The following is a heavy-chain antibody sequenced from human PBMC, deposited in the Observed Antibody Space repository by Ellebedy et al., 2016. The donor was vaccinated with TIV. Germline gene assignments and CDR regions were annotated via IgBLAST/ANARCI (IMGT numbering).Heavy chain of an antibody. CDR2: IYYSRST. V-gene: IGHV4-59*01. J-gene: IGHJ3*02. CDR3: ARGPSDDAFDI. Sequence: ESLKISXAASGFTFSSYAMSWIRQPPGKGLEWIGYIYYSRSTNYNPSLKSRVTISVDTSKNQFSLKLSSVTAADTAVYYCARGPSDDAFDIWGQGTMVTVSS. CDR1: GFTFSSYA.